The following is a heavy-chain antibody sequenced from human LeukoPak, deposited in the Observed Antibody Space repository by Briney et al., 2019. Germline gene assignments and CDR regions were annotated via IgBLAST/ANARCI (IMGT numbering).Heavy chain of an antibody. CDR2: ISPSGTTM. J-gene: IGHJ4*02. V-gene: IGHV3-48*03. CDR3: ARDPRGPDY. Sequence: PGGSLRLSCAVSGFTFSRYEMSWIRQAPGKGLEWTSYISPSGTTMYYVDSVKGRFIISRDNAKDSLYLQMNSLRVEDTAVYYCARDPRGPDYWGQGTLVTVSS. CDR1: GFTFSRYE.